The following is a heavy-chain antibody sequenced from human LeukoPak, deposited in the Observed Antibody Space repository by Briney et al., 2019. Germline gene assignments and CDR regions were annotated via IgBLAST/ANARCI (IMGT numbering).Heavy chain of an antibody. CDR1: GGSISSSSYY. J-gene: IGHJ4*02. CDR2: IYYSGST. D-gene: IGHD3-9*01. V-gene: IGHV4-39*07. CDR3: ARLSYDILTGYYNRFDY. Sequence: NPSETLSLTCTVSGGSISSSSYYWGWIRQPPGKGLEWIGSIYYSGSTYYNPSLKSRVTISVDTSKNQFSLKLSSVTAADTAVYYCARLSYDILTGYYNRFDYRGQGTLVTVSS.